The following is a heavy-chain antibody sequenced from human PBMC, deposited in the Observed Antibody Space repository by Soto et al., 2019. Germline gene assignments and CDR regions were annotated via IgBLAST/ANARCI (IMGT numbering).Heavy chain of an antibody. J-gene: IGHJ4*02. CDR1: GYTFANFG. CDR2: MSGYNINT. V-gene: IGHV1-18*01. D-gene: IGHD1-26*01. CDR3: ARERRWEPLLY. Sequence: QVRLVQSGPEVKKPGASVRVSCKASGYTFANFGITWVRQTSGQGLEWLGWMSGYNINTHYAQKFEXRITXTXYKATSTVYMELRSLKSDDTAIYFCARERRWEPLLYWGQGTLVTVSP.